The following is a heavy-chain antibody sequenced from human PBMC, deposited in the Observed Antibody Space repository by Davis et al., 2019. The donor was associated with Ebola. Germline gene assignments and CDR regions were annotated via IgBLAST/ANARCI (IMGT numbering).Heavy chain of an antibody. CDR2: INPNSGGT. V-gene: IGHV1-2*04. CDR1: GYTFTGYY. CDR3: ARGDMITFGGVLGGYAFDI. J-gene: IGHJ3*02. D-gene: IGHD3-16*01. Sequence: ASVKVSCKASGYTFTGYYMHWVRQAPGQGLEWMGWINPNSGGTNYAQKFQGWVTMTRDTSISTAYMELSRLRSDDTAVYYCARGDMITFGGVLGGYAFDIWGQGTMVTVSS.